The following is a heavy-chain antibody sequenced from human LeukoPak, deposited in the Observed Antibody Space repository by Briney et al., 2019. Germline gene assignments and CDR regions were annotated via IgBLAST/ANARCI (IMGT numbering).Heavy chain of an antibody. CDR1: GFTFSAYW. CDR3: VRNLAVAGTCFDS. D-gene: IGHD6-19*01. J-gene: IGHJ4*02. CDR2: INDVGSDS. Sequence: PGGSLRLSCAASGFTFSAYWMHWVRQAPGKGLVWVGRINDVGSDSSYVDSVRGRFTISRDNAESSLFLQMNSLRAEDTAVYYCVRNLAVAGTCFDSWGQGTLVTVSS. V-gene: IGHV3-74*01.